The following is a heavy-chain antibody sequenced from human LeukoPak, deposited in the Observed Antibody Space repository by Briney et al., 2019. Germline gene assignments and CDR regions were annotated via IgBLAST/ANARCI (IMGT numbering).Heavy chain of an antibody. V-gene: IGHV4-59*01. CDR1: GGSISSYY. D-gene: IGHD6-19*01. CDR2: IYYSGST. CDR3: ARSVSSGWIYFDY. J-gene: IGHJ4*02. Sequence: SETLSLTCTVSGGSISSYYWSWIRQPPGKGLEWIGYIYYSGSTNYNPSLKSRVTISVDTSKNQFSLKLSSVTAADTAVYYCARSVSSGWIYFDYWGQGTLVTVSS.